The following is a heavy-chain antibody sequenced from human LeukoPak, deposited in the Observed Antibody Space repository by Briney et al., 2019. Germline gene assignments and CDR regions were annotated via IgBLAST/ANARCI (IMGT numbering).Heavy chain of an antibody. CDR2: INHSGST. D-gene: IGHD2-2*01. CDR3: ARGREDIVVVPAAMDYYYYYMDV. Sequence: PSETLSLTCAVYGGSFSGYYWSWIRQPSGKGLEWIGEINHSGSTNYNPSLKSRVTISVDTSKNQFSLKLSPVTAADTAVYYCARGREDIVVVPAAMDYYYYYMDVWGKGTTVTVSS. V-gene: IGHV4-34*01. J-gene: IGHJ6*03. CDR1: GGSFSGYY.